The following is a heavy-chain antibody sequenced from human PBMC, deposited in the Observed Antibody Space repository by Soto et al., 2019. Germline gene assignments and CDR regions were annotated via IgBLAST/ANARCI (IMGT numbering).Heavy chain of an antibody. Sequence: ETLSLTCTVSGGSIYRSGYYWGWIRQPPGRGLEWIGNIDYNGVTYSNPSLKSRVTISRDTSKNQFSLKLTSVTAADTALYYCGKVLVGATGHTDSDSWGPGXLVTVSS. CDR2: IDYNGVT. CDR3: GKVLVGATGHTDSDS. J-gene: IGHJ4*02. CDR1: GGSIYRSGYY. D-gene: IGHD2-15*01. V-gene: IGHV4-39*01.